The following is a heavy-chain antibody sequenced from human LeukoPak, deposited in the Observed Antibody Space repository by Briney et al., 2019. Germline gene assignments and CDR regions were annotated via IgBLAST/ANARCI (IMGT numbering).Heavy chain of an antibody. Sequence: GGSLRLSCAASGFTFSSYALNWVRQAPGKGLEWVSAISGNGGSTYYADSVKGRFTISRDNSKNTLYLQMNSLRAEDTALYYCAKDNYFDSSGYSDFAYWGQGTLVTVSS. CDR1: GFTFSSYA. CDR2: ISGNGGST. V-gene: IGHV3-23*01. CDR3: AKDNYFDSSGYSDFAY. D-gene: IGHD3-22*01. J-gene: IGHJ4*02.